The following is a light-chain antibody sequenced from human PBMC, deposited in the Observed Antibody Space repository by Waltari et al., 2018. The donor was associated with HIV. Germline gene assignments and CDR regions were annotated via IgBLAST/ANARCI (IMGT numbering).Light chain of an antibody. CDR3: AAWDDNLSGWV. J-gene: IGLJ3*02. V-gene: IGLV1-47*01. CDR2: RNN. CDR1: SSNIGSNY. Sequence: QSVLTQPPSASGTPGQSVTISCSGSSSNIGSNYVYWYQQLPGTAPKILIYRNNPRPSGVPDRFSGFKSGTSASLAISGLRSEDEADYYCAAWDDNLSGWVFGGGSKLTIL.